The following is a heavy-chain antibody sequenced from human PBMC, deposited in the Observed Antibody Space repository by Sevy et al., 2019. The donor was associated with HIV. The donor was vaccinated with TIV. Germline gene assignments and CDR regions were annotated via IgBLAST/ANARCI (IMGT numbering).Heavy chain of an antibody. V-gene: IGHV4-61*01. CDR3: ARGRGCYDISAGYYPCYLDV. CDR2: VYYSDNT. D-gene: IGHD3-9*01. J-gene: IGHJ6*02. CDR1: GGSVYTGSYY. Sequence: SETLSLTCTVSGGSVYTGSYYWGWIRQSPGKRLQWIGYVYYSDNTKYSPSLKSRVTMSLDTSKSQFSLKLTSVTAADLAVYYCARGRGCYDISAGYYPCYLDVWGQGTTVTVSS.